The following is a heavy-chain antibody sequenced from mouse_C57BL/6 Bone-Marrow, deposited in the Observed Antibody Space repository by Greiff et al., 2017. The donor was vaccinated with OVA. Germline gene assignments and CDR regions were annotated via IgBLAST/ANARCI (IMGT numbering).Heavy chain of an antibody. Sequence: VQLQQSGAELVRPGTSVKVSCKASGYAFTNYLIEWVKQRPGQGLEWIGVINPGSGGTNYTEKFKGKATLTADKSSSTAYMQLSSLTSEVSAVYFCARILRFAWFAYWGQGTLVTVSA. CDR2: INPGSGGT. CDR1: GYAFTNYL. J-gene: IGHJ3*01. D-gene: IGHD1-1*01. CDR3: ARILRFAWFAY. V-gene: IGHV1-54*01.